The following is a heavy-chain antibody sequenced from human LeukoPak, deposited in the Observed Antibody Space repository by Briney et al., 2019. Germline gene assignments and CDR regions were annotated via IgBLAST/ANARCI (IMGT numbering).Heavy chain of an antibody. J-gene: IGHJ6*03. Sequence: PSETLSLTCTVSGGSISSHYWSWIRQPPGKGLEWIGYIYYSGSTNYNPSLKSRVTISVDTSKNQFSLKLSSVTAADTAVYYCARARRVPAAFYYYYYYMDVWGKGTTVTVS. CDR3: ARARRVPAAFYYYYYYMDV. CDR2: IYYSGST. CDR1: GGSISSHY. V-gene: IGHV4-59*11. D-gene: IGHD2-2*01.